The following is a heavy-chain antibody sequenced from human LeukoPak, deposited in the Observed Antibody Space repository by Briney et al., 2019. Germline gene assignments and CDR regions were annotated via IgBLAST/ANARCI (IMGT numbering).Heavy chain of an antibody. V-gene: IGHV1-69*04. D-gene: IGHD6-19*01. Sequence: SVKVSCKASGGTFSSYAISWVRQAPGQGLEWMGRIIPILGIANYAQKIQGRVTITRDTSASTAYMELSSLRSEDTAVYYCARGPVAVAGLDVGDCWGQGTLVTVSS. CDR3: ARGPVAVAGLDVGDC. CDR1: GGTFSSYA. CDR2: IIPILGIA. J-gene: IGHJ4*02.